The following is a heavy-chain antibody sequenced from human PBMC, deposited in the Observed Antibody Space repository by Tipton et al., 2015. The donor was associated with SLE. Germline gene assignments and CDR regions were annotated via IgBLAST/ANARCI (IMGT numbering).Heavy chain of an antibody. CDR1: GFTFSSYG. CDR3: ARYGDYYWYFDL. D-gene: IGHD4-17*01. Sequence: SLRLSCAASGFTFSSYGMNWVRQAPGKGLEWVSVIYSGGSTNYADSVKGRFTISRDNSKNTLYLQINSLRAEDTAVYYCARYGDYYWYFDLWGRGTPVTVSS. J-gene: IGHJ2*01. CDR2: IYSGGST. V-gene: IGHV3-53*01.